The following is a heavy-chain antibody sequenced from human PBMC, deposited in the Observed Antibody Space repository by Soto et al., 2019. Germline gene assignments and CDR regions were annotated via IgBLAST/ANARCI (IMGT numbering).Heavy chain of an antibody. Sequence: GASVKVSCKASGGTFSSYAISWVRQAPGQGLEWMGGIIPIFGTANYAQKFQGRVTITADESTSTAYMELSSLRSEDTAVYYCAREHHSNYWGPPGYYGMDVWGQGTTVTVSS. D-gene: IGHD4-4*01. CDR2: IIPIFGTA. CDR3: AREHHSNYWGPPGYYGMDV. J-gene: IGHJ6*02. CDR1: GGTFSSYA. V-gene: IGHV1-69*13.